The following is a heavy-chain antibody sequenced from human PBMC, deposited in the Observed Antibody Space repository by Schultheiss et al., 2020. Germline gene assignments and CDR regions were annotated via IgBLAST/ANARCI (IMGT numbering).Heavy chain of an antibody. Sequence: SETLSLTCTVSGGSISSDSYYWSWIRQPAGKGLEWIGRIYTSGSTNYNPSLKSRVTISVDTSKNQFSLKLSSVTAADTAVYYCASNTAMAYDAFDIWGQGTMVTVSS. CDR3: ASNTAMAYDAFDI. J-gene: IGHJ3*02. D-gene: IGHD5-18*01. V-gene: IGHV4-61*02. CDR2: IYTSGST. CDR1: GGSISSDSYY.